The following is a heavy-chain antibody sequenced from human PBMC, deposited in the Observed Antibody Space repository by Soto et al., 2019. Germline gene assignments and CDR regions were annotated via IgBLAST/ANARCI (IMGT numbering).Heavy chain of an antibody. CDR3: AKDGAAAGTPYYYYGMDV. CDR2: ISWDGGST. Sequence: GGSLRLSCAASGFTFDDYTMHWVRQAPGKGLEWVSLISWDGGSTYYADSVKGRFTISRDNSKNSLYLQMNSLRTEDTALYYCAKDGAAAGTPYYYYGMDVWGQGTTVAVSS. CDR1: GFTFDDYT. V-gene: IGHV3-43*01. J-gene: IGHJ6*02. D-gene: IGHD6-13*01.